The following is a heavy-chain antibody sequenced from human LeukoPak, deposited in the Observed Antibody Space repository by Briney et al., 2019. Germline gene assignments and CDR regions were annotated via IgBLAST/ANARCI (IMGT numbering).Heavy chain of an antibody. J-gene: IGHJ4*02. Sequence: SETLSLTCAVSGYSISSGYYWGWIRQPPEKGLEWIGSVYHSGSTYYNPSLKSRVTISVDTSKNQFSLKLNSVTAADTAVYYCARDRGVRGEYDYWGQGILVTLS. CDR2: VYHSGST. V-gene: IGHV4-38-2*02. CDR1: GYSISSGYY. CDR3: ARDRGVRGEYDY. D-gene: IGHD3-10*01.